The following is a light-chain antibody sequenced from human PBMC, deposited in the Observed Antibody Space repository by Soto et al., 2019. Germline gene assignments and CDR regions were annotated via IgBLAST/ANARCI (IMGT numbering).Light chain of an antibody. CDR2: SGY. J-gene: IGKJ1*01. V-gene: IGKV3-11*01. CDR3: QQRYSWLRV. CDR1: PSVSSS. Sequence: FVVTQSPDTLSLSPGERATLSCRASPSVSSSVAWYQHKPGQSPRLVIYSGYKRATGIPARFSGSGSGTDFTRTIRGLEVDDFAIYYCQQRYSWLRVFGQGTQVEVK.